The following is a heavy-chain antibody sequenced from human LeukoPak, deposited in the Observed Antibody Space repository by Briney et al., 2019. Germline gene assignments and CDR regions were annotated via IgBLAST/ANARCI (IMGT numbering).Heavy chain of an antibody. Sequence: SETLSLTCAVYGGSFSGYYWSWIRQPPGKGLEWIGEINHSGSTNYNPSLKSRATISVDTSKNQFSLKLSSVTAADTAVYYCARLSVPRKNWEDGEDGYDYWGQGTLVTVSS. CDR1: GGSFSGYY. CDR2: INHSGST. CDR3: ARLSVPRKNWEDGEDGYDY. J-gene: IGHJ4*02. V-gene: IGHV4-34*01. D-gene: IGHD3-10*01.